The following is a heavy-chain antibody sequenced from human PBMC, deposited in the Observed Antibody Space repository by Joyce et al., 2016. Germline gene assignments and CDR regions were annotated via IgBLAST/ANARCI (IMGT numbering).Heavy chain of an antibody. Sequence: VQLQESGPGLVKPSGTLSLTCAVSGGSISSHNWWSWARQPPGKGLEWIGEIYHSGRTNYNPSPNSRVTISVDKSKNHFSLKLNSVTAADTAVYYCARGGWDPHYFDYWGPGTLVTVSS. V-gene: IGHV4-4*02. CDR1: GGSISSHNW. CDR2: IYHSGRT. D-gene: IGHD6-19*01. CDR3: ARGGWDPHYFDY. J-gene: IGHJ4*02.